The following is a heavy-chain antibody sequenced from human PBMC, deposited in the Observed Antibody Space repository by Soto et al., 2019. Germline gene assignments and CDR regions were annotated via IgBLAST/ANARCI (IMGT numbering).Heavy chain of an antibody. CDR3: ARRQSIMIRGANAFDI. CDR2: IYWDGEK. V-gene: IGHV2-5*02. CDR1: GFSLITTGAG. J-gene: IGHJ3*02. D-gene: IGHD3-10*01. Sequence: QITLKESGPTLVQPTQTLTLTCSFSGFSLITTGAGVGWIRQPPGKAPEWLALIYWDGEKRYSPALKSRLTITKDSSKNQVVLTMTNRDPVDTATYYCARRQSIMIRGANAFDIWGQGTFLSVSS.